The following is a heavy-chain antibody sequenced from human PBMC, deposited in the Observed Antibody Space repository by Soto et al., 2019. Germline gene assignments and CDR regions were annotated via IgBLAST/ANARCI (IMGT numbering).Heavy chain of an antibody. V-gene: IGHV4-34*01. J-gene: IGHJ5*02. D-gene: IGHD3-10*01. CDR2: INHSGST. Sequence: QVQLQQWGAGLLKPSETLSLTCAVYGGSFSGYYWSWIRQPPGKGLEWIGEINHSGSTNYNPSLNGRVTRSVNPFQNQFSRKLSSVTAADTAVYYCARERDAITMVRVNWFDPWGQGTLVTVSS. CDR3: ARERDAITMVRVNWFDP. CDR1: GGSFSGYY.